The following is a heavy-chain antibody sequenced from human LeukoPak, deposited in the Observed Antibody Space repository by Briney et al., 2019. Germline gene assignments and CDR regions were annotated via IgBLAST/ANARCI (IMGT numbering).Heavy chain of an antibody. CDR3: ARSRHNWFDP. CDR1: GGSITSTNNY. V-gene: IGHV4-61*02. CDR2: IYTSGST. Sequence: SETLSLTCAVSGGSITSTNNYWSWIRQPAGKGLEWIGRIYTSGSTNYNPSLKSRVTMSVDTSKNQFSLKLSSVTAADTAVYYCARSRHNWFDPWGQGTLVTVSS. J-gene: IGHJ5*02.